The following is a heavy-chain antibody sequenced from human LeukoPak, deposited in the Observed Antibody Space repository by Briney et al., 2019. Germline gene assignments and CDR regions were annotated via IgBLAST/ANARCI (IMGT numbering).Heavy chain of an antibody. Sequence: GESLKISCKGSGYSFTSYWIGWVRQMPGRGLEWMGVINPIDSDTRYSPSLQGQVTISADKSIGTAYMQWSRMKASDTAMYYCLTYRDGHPDHWGQGTLVTVSS. D-gene: IGHD5-24*01. CDR1: GYSFTSYW. CDR3: LTYRDGHPDH. V-gene: IGHV5-51*01. CDR2: INPIDSDT. J-gene: IGHJ5*02.